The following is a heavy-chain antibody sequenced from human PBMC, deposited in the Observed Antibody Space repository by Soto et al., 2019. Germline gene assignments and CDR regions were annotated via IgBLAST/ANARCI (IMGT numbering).Heavy chain of an antibody. V-gene: IGHV1-8*02. CDR2: VNPDSGHT. Sequence: QVQLVQSGAEVKKPGASVKVSCKASGYIFTSYNINWVRQAAGHGLEWVGWVNPDSGHTVYAQKFQGRVTMTRDTSIGTAHMELRSLTPEDTAVYYCARSAPFSNAALESLYYMDVWGKGASVTVSS. J-gene: IGHJ6*03. CDR1: GYIFTSYN. D-gene: IGHD4-4*01. CDR3: ARSAPFSNAALESLYYMDV.